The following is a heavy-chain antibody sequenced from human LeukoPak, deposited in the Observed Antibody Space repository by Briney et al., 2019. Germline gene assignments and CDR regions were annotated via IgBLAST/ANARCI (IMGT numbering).Heavy chain of an antibody. D-gene: IGHD3-22*01. CDR1: GYTFISYG. V-gene: IGHV1-18*01. CDR2: ISAYNGNT. Sequence: ASVKVSCKASGYTFISYGISWVRQAPGQGHEWMGWISAYNGNTNYGQKLQGRVTMTTDTPTSTAYMELRSLRSDDTAVYYCARLRESYYYDSSGYYLADPWGQGTLVTVSS. CDR3: ARLRESYYYDSSGYYLADP. J-gene: IGHJ5*02.